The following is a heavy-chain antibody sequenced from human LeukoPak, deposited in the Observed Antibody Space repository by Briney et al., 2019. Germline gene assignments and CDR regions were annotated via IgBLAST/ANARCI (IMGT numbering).Heavy chain of an antibody. V-gene: IGHV1-2*02. CDR2: INPDSGGT. J-gene: IGHJ5*02. CDR1: GYTFTSYY. CDR3: VREARAGNWVDP. Sequence: ASVKVSCKASGYTFTSYYIHWVRQAPGQGLEWMGWINPDSGGTNYAQQFQGRVTMTRDTSISTVYMDLSRLRSDDTAMYYCVREARAGNWVDPWGQGTLVIVSS.